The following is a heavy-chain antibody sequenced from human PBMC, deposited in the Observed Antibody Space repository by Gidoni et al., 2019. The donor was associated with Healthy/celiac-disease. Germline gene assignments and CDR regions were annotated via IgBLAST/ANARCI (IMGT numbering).Heavy chain of an antibody. CDR1: GFTFSSYA. J-gene: IGHJ6*03. CDR3: AKNYGPPGDYYYYYMDV. D-gene: IGHD4-17*01. V-gene: IGHV3-23*01. CDR2: ISGSGGST. Sequence: EVQLLESGGGLVQPGGSLRLSCAASGFTFSSYAMSWVRQAPGKGLERVAAISGSGGSTYYADSVKGRFTISRDNSKNTLYLQMNSLRAEDTAVYYCAKNYGPPGDYYYYYMDVWGKGTTVTVSS.